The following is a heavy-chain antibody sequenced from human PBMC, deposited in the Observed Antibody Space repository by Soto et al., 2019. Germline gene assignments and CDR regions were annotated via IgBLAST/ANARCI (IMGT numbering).Heavy chain of an antibody. J-gene: IGHJ6*02. CDR1: GYTFTSYA. CDR3: ARDQWLVDYYYYRMDV. V-gene: IGHV1-3*01. D-gene: IGHD6-19*01. CDR2: INAGNGNT. Sequence: SSVKVSCKASGYTFTSYAMHWVRQAPGQRLEWMGWINAGNGNTKYSQKFQGRVTITRDTSASTAYMELSSLRSEDTAVYYCARDQWLVDYYYYRMDVWGQGTTVAVSS.